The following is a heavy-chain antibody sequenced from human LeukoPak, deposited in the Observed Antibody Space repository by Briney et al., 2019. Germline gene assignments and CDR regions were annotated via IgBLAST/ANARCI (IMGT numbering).Heavy chain of an antibody. CDR2: VYRGGDT. D-gene: IGHD5-24*01. J-gene: IGHJ4*02. V-gene: IGHV3-53*01. CDR3: ARGDGYNYWEY. Sequence: GGSLRLSCAASGFTVSTNYMSWVRQAPGKGLDWVSVVYRGGDTYYADSVKGRFTISRDNSKNTLYLQMNSLRAEDTAPYYCARGDGYNYWEYWGQGTLVTVSS. CDR1: GFTVSTNY.